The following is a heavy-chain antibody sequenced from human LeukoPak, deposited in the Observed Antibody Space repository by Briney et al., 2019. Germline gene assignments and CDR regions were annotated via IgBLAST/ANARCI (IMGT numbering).Heavy chain of an antibody. CDR3: ASISSSGFKTFDY. J-gene: IGHJ4*02. CDR2: IYYSGST. CDR1: GGSISSSSYY. D-gene: IGHD6-6*01. Sequence: SETLSLTCTVSGGSISSSSYYWGWIRQPPGKGLEWIGSIYYSGSTYYNPSLKSRVTISVDTSKNQFSLKLSSVTAADTAVYYCASISSSGFKTFDYWGQGTLVTVSS. V-gene: IGHV4-39*07.